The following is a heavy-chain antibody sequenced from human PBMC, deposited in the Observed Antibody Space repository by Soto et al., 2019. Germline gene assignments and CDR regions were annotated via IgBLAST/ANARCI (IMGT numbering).Heavy chain of an antibody. Sequence: GGSLRLSCAASGFTFRNYAMSWVRQAPGKGLEWVSTIVGSGGSTFYADSVKGRFTISRDNSKNTLYLQMNSLTAEDTAVYYCAKRYLGAATTYYFDYWGQGTLVTVSS. D-gene: IGHD1-26*01. CDR1: GFTFRNYA. CDR2: IVGSGGST. V-gene: IGHV3-23*01. CDR3: AKRYLGAATTYYFDY. J-gene: IGHJ4*02.